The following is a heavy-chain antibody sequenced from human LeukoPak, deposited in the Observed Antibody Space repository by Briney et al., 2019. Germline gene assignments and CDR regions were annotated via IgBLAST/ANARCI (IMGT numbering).Heavy chain of an antibody. Sequence: GSLRLSCAASGFTFSTFAMIWVRQPPGKGLEWIGYIFYTGSTNYNPSLQSRVTMLLDTSKNQFSLKLNSVSAADTAVYYCARVVNHGYSDYWGQGTLVTVSS. CDR2: IFYTGST. CDR1: GFTFSTFA. CDR3: ARVVNHGYSDY. V-gene: IGHV4-59*01. D-gene: IGHD4-17*01. J-gene: IGHJ4*02.